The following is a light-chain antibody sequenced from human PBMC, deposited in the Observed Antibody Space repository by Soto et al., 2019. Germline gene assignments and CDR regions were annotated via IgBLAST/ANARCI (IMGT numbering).Light chain of an antibody. Sequence: EIVLTQSPATLSVSPGDSATLSCRASQSVSNNLAWYHQKPGQAPRVLIYGASTTASGIPARFSASGSGTEFTLTISSLQSEDFAVYYCLHYNDWPRWTFGQGTKVDIK. J-gene: IGKJ1*01. V-gene: IGKV3-15*01. CDR2: GAS. CDR3: LHYNDWPRWT. CDR1: QSVSNN.